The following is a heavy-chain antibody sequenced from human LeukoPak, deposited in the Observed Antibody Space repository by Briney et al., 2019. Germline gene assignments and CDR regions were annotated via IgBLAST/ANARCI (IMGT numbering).Heavy chain of an antibody. Sequence: PSETLSLTCTVSGCSISSYYWSWIRQPPGKGLEWIGYIYYSGSTNYNPSLKSRATISVDTSKNQFSLKLSSVTAADTAVYYCARQGGGFWYFDLWGRGTLVTVSS. J-gene: IGHJ2*01. CDR3: ARQGGGFWYFDL. CDR2: IYYSGST. CDR1: GCSISSYY. V-gene: IGHV4-59*08. D-gene: IGHD6-25*01.